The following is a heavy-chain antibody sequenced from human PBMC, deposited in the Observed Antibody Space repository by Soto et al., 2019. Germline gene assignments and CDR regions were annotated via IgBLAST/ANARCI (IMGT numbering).Heavy chain of an antibody. V-gene: IGHV3-23*01. Sequence: EVQLLDSGGGLAQPGGSLRLSCAASGFTFSNYAMTWVRQAPGKGLEWVSIITGNGGSTYYADSVKGRFTISRDNSQNTLYLQMNSLRVEDTAVYYCAKLPLGYCNGGTCYRYFVYWGQGTLVTVSS. CDR3: AKLPLGYCNGGTCYRYFVY. D-gene: IGHD2-15*01. J-gene: IGHJ4*02. CDR2: ITGNGGST. CDR1: GFTFSNYA.